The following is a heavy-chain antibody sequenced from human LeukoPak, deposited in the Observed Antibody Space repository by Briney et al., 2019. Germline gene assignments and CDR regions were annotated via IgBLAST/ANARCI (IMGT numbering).Heavy chain of an antibody. J-gene: IGHJ4*02. CDR1: GYTFSSND. V-gene: IGHV1-8*01. Sequence: ASVKVSCKASGYTFSSNDFNWVRQAAGQGLEWMGGMNPNNARTGYAEKFQGRVTMTRDTSTSTAYMELSRLRSDDTAVYYCARPYGSGSYEYYFDYWGQGTLVTVSS. CDR3: ARPYGSGSYEYYFDY. D-gene: IGHD3-10*01. CDR2: MNPNNART.